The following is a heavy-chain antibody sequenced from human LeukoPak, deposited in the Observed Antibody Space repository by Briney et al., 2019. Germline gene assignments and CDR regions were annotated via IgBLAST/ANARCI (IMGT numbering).Heavy chain of an antibody. D-gene: IGHD2-2*01. CDR2: IYYSGST. V-gene: IGHV4-59*01. CDR3: ARVNLEYCSSTSWSGCDYMDV. Sequence: MPSETLSLTCTVSGGSISSYYWSWIRQLPGKGLEWIGYIYYSGSTNYNPSLKSRVTISVDTSKNQFSLRLSSVTAADTAVYYCARVNLEYCSSTSWSGCDYMDVWGKGTTVTVSS. CDR1: GGSISSYY. J-gene: IGHJ6*03.